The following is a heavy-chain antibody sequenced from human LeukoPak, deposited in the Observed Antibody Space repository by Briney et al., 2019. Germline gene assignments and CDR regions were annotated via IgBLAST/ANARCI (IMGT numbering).Heavy chain of an antibody. CDR3: ARVPTSSGYPFDY. Sequence: GGSLRLSCAASGFTFSSYWMHWVRQAPGKGLVWVSRINSDGSSTSYADSVKGRFTISRDNAKSTLYLQMNSLRAEDTAVYYCARVPTSSGYPFDYWGQGTLVAVSS. J-gene: IGHJ4*02. D-gene: IGHD3-22*01. V-gene: IGHV3-74*01. CDR2: INSDGSST. CDR1: GFTFSSYW.